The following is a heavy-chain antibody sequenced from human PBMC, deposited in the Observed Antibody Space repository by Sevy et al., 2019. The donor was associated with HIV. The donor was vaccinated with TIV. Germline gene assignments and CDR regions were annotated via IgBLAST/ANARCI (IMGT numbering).Heavy chain of an antibody. CDR1: GSTFSIYA. CDR2: ISYDGGVK. V-gene: IGHV3-30*04. CDR3: ARDLPSAVINPFYYYGLDV. Sequence: GGSLRLSCAASGSTFSIYAMHWVRQAPDKGLEWVAVISYDGGVKYFADSVKGRVTISRDNSKNTLYLQMNSLRPEDTAVYYCARDLPSAVINPFYYYGLDVWGQGTTVTVSS. D-gene: IGHD3-22*01. J-gene: IGHJ6*02.